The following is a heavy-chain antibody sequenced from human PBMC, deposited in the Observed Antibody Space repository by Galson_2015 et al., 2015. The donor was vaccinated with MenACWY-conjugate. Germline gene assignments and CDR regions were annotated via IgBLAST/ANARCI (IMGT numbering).Heavy chain of an antibody. Sequence: PALVKPTQTLTLTCTFSGFSLSTSGMCVSWIRQPPGKALEWLALIDWDDDKYYSTSLKTRLTISKDTSKNQVVLTMTNMDPVDTATYDCARINSRDGSGSPNASDIWGQGTMVTVSS. CDR1: GFSLSTSGMC. V-gene: IGHV2-70*01. CDR3: ARINSRDGSGSPNASDI. CDR2: IDWDDDK. D-gene: IGHD3-10*01. J-gene: IGHJ3*02.